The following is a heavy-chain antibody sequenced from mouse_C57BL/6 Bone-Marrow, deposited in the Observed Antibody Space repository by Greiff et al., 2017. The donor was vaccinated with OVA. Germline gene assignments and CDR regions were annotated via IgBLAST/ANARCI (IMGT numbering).Heavy chain of an antibody. V-gene: IGHV1-69*01. J-gene: IGHJ2*01. CDR2: IDPSDSYT. CDR1: GYTFTSYW. D-gene: IGHD2-4*01. CDR3: ARGGDYDNY. Sequence: VQLQQPGAELVMPGASVKLSCKASGYTFTSYWMHWVKQRPGQGLEWIGEIDPSDSYTNYNQKFKGKSTLTVDKSSSTAYMQLSSLTSEDSAVYYCARGGDYDNYWGQGTTLTVSS.